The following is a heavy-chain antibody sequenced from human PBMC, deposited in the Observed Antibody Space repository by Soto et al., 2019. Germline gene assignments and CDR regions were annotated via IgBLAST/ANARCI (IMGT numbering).Heavy chain of an antibody. V-gene: IGHV3-11*01. CDR1: GFTFSEYY. D-gene: IGHD3-10*01. CDR2: ISSSGSTI. Sequence: GGSLRLSCAASGFTFSEYYMSWIRQAPGKGLEWVSYISSSGSTIYYADFVKGRFTISRDNAKNSLYLQMNSLRAEDTAVYYCARELMVRGVNDAFDIWGQGTMVTVSS. CDR3: ARELMVRGVNDAFDI. J-gene: IGHJ3*02.